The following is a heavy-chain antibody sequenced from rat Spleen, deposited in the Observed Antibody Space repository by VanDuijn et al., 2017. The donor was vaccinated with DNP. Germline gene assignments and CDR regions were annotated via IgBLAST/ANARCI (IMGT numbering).Heavy chain of an antibody. V-gene: IGHV4-2*01. CDR1: GFNFNDNW. Sequence: EVKLVESGGGLVQPGRSLKLSCAASGFNFNDNWMGWVRQAPGKGLEWIGEINKESGTIIYSPSLKDKFTISRDNAQNTLYLQMSKLGSEETAIYYCAKGPNYGGWSDYFDYWGQGVMVTVSS. J-gene: IGHJ2*01. D-gene: IGHD1-11*01. CDR2: INKESGTI. CDR3: AKGPNYGGWSDYFDY.